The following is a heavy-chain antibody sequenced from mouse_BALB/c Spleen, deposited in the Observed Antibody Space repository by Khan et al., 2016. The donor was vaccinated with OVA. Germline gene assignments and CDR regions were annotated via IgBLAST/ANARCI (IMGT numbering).Heavy chain of an antibody. CDR1: GYTFTSYY. Sequence: QVQLKQSGAELVKPGASVRLSCKASGYTFTSYYLYWVKQRPGHGLEWIGDINPSNGGTNFNENFKTKATLTVDESSSTAYMQLSSLTSEDSAVYYCTRSGYGAFAYWGQGTLVTVSA. J-gene: IGHJ3*01. CDR3: TRSGYGAFAY. D-gene: IGHD1-1*02. CDR2: INPSNGGT. V-gene: IGHV1S81*02.